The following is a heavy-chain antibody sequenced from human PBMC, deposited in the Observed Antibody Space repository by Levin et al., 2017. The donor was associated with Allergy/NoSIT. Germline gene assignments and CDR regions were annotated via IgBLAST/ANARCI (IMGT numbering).Heavy chain of an antibody. Sequence: GESLKISCQGSGYRFTSHWIGWVRQTPGKGLEWMGIIYPGDSDTRYSPSFEGQVTISADKSINTAYVQWSSLKASDTAMYFCARSAHCGADCYSFDYWGQGTLVTVSS. CDR2: IYPGDSDT. J-gene: IGHJ4*02. CDR1: GYRFTSHW. CDR3: ARSAHCGADCYSFDY. V-gene: IGHV5-51*01. D-gene: IGHD2-21*01.